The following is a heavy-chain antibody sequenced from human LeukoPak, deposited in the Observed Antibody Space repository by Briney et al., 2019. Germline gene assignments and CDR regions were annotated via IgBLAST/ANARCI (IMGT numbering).Heavy chain of an antibody. CDR1: GYTFTGYY. CDR2: INPNSGGT. Sequence: ASAKVSCKASGYTFTGYYMHWVRQAPGQGLEWMGWINPNSGGTNYAQKFQGRVTMTRDTSISTAYMELSRLRSDDTAVYYCARATVEMATICDYWGQGTLVTVSS. CDR3: ARATVEMATICDY. D-gene: IGHD5-12*01. J-gene: IGHJ4*02. V-gene: IGHV1-2*02.